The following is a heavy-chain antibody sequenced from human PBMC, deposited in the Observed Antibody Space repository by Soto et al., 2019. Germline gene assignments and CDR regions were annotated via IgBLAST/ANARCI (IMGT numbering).Heavy chain of an antibody. Sequence: EASVKVSCKASGYTFTSYAMHWVRQAPGQRLEWMGWINAGNGNTKYSQKFQGRVTITRDTSASTAYMELSSLRSEDTAVYYCARSAYCSGGSCYLFPDYWGQGTLVTVSS. CDR3: ARSAYCSGGSCYLFPDY. CDR2: INAGNGNT. J-gene: IGHJ4*02. D-gene: IGHD2-15*01. CDR1: GYTFTSYA. V-gene: IGHV1-3*01.